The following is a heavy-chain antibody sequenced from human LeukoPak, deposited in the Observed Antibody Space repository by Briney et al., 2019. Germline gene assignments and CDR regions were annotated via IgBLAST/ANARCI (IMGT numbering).Heavy chain of an antibody. D-gene: IGHD2-2*01. CDR3: ARDNLVVVPAAFSFDY. Sequence: PGGSLRLSCAASGFTFSSYAMHWVRQAPGKGLEWVAVISYDGSNKYYADSVKGRFTISRDNSKNTLYLQMNSLRAEDTAVYYCARDNLVVVPAAFSFDYWGQGTLVTVSS. V-gene: IGHV3-30*04. J-gene: IGHJ4*02. CDR2: ISYDGSNK. CDR1: GFTFSSYA.